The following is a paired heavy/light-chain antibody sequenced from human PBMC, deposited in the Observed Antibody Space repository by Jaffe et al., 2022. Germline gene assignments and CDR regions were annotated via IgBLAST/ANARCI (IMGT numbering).Light chain of an antibody. J-gene: IGLJ2*01. V-gene: IGLV1-44*01. CDR1: SVNIGSNT. CDR3: ASWDDRLNAVL. Sequence: QSVLTQPPSASGTPGQRVTISCSGSSVNIGSNTVNWYQQLPGTAPKLLIFSTTERPSGVPDRFSGSKSGTSASLAISGLHSEDEADYYCASWDDRLNAVLFGGGTKVTVL. CDR2: STT.
Heavy chain of an antibody. D-gene: IGHD3-22*01. CDR2: INPSDGST. J-gene: IGHJ3*02. CDR3: ARDDDSYVALGYYYHGFDI. V-gene: IGHV1-46*01. CDR1: GYTFTSYH. Sequence: QVQLVQSGAEVEKPGASVTVSCKASGYTFTSYHIHWVRQAPGHGLEWMGIINPSDGSTTYAQRFQGRVTMTRDTSTSTVYMEMSSLRSEDTAVYFCARDDDSYVALGYYYHGFDIWGQGTMVTVS.